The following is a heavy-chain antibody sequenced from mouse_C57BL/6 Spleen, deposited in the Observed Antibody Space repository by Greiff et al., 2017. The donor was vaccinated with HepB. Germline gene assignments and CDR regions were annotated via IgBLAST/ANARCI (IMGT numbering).Heavy chain of an antibody. CDR3: AREWGRIFDY. CDR2: IYPGSGNT. D-gene: IGHD1-3*01. J-gene: IGHJ2*01. CDR1: GYSFTSYY. Sequence: VQLQQSGPELVKPGASVKISCKASGYSFTSYYIHWVKQRPGQGLEWIGWIYPGSGNTKYNEKFKGKATLTADTSSSTAYMQLSSLTSEDAAVYYCAREWGRIFDYWGQGTTLTVSS. V-gene: IGHV1-66*01.